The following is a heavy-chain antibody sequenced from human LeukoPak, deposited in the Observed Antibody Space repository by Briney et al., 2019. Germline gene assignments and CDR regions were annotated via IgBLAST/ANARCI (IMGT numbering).Heavy chain of an antibody. CDR2: LYIGRET. Sequence: KSSETLSLTCTVSDVSISNYYWTWIRQPAGKGLEWIGRLYIGRETDYNPSLKSRVTMSVDTSNSQFSLRLTSVTAADTATYYCARESRVLIGDGYYLDSWGPGTLITVSS. CDR3: ARESRVLIGDGYYLDS. J-gene: IGHJ4*02. CDR1: DVSISNYY. D-gene: IGHD3-3*01. V-gene: IGHV4-4*07.